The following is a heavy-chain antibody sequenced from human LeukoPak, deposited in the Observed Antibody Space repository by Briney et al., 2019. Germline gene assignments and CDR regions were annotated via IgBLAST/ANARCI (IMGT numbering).Heavy chain of an antibody. CDR1: GFSLSTSGMC. D-gene: IGHD3-22*01. CDR2: IDWDDDK. J-gene: IGHJ3*02. CDR3: ARIPSRGYYDSSGYYGDAFDI. Sequence: ESGPTLFKPTQPLTLTCTFPGFSLSTSGMCVSWIRQPPVKALEWLARIDWDDDKYYSTSRKTRLTISKDTSKNHVVLTMTNMDPVDTATYYCARIPSRGYYDSSGYYGDAFDIWGQGTMVTVSS. V-gene: IGHV2-70*11.